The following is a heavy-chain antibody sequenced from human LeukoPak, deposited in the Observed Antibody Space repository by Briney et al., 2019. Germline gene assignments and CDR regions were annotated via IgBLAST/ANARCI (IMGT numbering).Heavy chain of an antibody. V-gene: IGHV3-23*01. J-gene: IGHJ4*02. CDR3: AKEEMSGSSGSFDH. CDR1: RFTFSSYA. Sequence: GGSLRLSCAASRFTFSSYAMSWVRQAPGKGLEWVSFISGSGGSIYYADPVKGRFTISRDNSRNTLYLQMNSLRPEDTAVYYCAKEEMSGSSGSFDHWGQGTLVTVSS. D-gene: IGHD3-10*01. CDR2: ISGSGGSI.